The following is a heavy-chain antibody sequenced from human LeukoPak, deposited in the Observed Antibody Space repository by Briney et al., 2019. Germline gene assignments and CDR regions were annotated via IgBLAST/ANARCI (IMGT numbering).Heavy chain of an antibody. Sequence: SETLSLTCTVSGGSISSSSYYWGWIRQPPGKGLEWIGEIYHSGSTNYNPSLKSRVTISVDTSKNQFSLKLSSVTAADTAVYYCARREEETTFYYYYYMDVWGKGTTVTVSS. CDR1: GGSISSSSYY. CDR3: ARREEETTFYYYYYMDV. CDR2: IYHSGST. V-gene: IGHV4-39*07. D-gene: IGHD2/OR15-2a*01. J-gene: IGHJ6*03.